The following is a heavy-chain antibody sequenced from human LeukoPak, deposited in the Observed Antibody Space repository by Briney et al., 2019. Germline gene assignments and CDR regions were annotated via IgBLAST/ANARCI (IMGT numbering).Heavy chain of an antibody. V-gene: IGHV3-48*01. Sequence: GSLRLSCVGSGFTFSSYSMSWVRHAPGKGLEWVSYISGSGKTIYYADSVKGRFTISRDNTKNSLYLQMNSLGAEDTAVYYCARDWDVDTAMVTVDYWGQGTLVTVSS. CDR2: ISGSGKTI. CDR1: GFTFSSYS. J-gene: IGHJ4*02. CDR3: ARDWDVDTAMVTVDY. D-gene: IGHD5-18*01.